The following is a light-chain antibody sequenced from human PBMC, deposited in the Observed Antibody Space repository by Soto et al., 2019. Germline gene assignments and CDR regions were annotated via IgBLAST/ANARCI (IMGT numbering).Light chain of an antibody. CDR1: RDIDNS. Sequence: DIQLTQSPPSLSASVGDRVTITCRASRDIDNSLAWYQQVPGKAPKLLIYPASTLQSGVPSRFRGSGSGTSFILTITSLQPEDVATYYCQKYNKAPWIFGQGTKVEV. CDR2: PAS. CDR3: QKYNKAPWI. J-gene: IGKJ1*01. V-gene: IGKV1-27*01.